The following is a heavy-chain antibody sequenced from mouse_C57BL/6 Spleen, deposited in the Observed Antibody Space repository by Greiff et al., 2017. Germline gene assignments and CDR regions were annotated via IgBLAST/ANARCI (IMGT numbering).Heavy chain of an antibody. V-gene: IGHV1-55*01. CDR2: IYPGSGST. D-gene: IGHD2-5*01. Sequence: QVQLQQPGAELVKPGASVKLSCKASGYTFTSYWITWVKQRPGQGLDWIGDIYPGSGSTNYNEKFKSKATRTVYTSSSTAYMQLSSLTSEDSAVYYCARGAYYSNQACLDVWGTGTTVTVSS. J-gene: IGHJ1*03. CDR3: ARGAYYSNQACLDV. CDR1: GYTFTSYW.